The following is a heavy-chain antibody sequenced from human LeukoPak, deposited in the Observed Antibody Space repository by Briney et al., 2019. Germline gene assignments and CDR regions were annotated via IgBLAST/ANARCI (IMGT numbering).Heavy chain of an antibody. J-gene: IGHJ5*02. D-gene: IGHD3-10*01. CDR3: AREPMVRDFNWFDP. V-gene: IGHV1-2*06. CDR2: INPNSGGT. Sequence: ASVKVSXKASGYTFTGYYIHWMRQAPGQGLEWIGRINPNSGGTNNPQKLQGRVTMTRDTSISTAYMQLSRLTSDDTAVYYCAREPMVRDFNWFDPWGQGTLVTVSS. CDR1: GYTFTGYY.